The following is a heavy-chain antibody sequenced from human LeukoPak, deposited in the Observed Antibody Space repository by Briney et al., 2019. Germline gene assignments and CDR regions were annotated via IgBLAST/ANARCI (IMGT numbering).Heavy chain of an antibody. D-gene: IGHD6-13*01. J-gene: IGHJ5*02. CDR1: GGSISSYY. Sequence: SETLSLTCTVSGGSISSYYWSWIRQPPGKGLEWIGYIYYSGSTNYNPSLKSRVTISVDTSKNQFSLKLSSVTAADTAVCYCARESSSSWYGNWFDPWGQGTLVTVSS. CDR2: IYYSGST. V-gene: IGHV4-59*01. CDR3: ARESSSSWYGNWFDP.